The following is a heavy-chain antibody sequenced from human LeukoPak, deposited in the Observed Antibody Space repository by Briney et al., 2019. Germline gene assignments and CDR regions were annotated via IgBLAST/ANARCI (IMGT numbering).Heavy chain of an antibody. CDR3: ARDHHPSYYLPDY. Sequence: GGSLRLSCAVSGFTFSSYWMTWVRQAPGKGLVWVVSIKEDGSEKYYEDSVKGRFTISRDNAKNSLYLQMNSLRAEDTAVYYCARDHHPSYYLPDYWGQGTLVTVSS. CDR2: IKEDGSEK. V-gene: IGHV3-7*04. J-gene: IGHJ4*02. CDR1: GFTFSSYW. D-gene: IGHD1-26*01.